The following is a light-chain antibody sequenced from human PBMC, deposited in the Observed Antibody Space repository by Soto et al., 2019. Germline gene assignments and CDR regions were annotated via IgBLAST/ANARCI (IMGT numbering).Light chain of an antibody. J-gene: IGKJ5*01. Sequence: EIVLTQSPGTLSLSPGERATLSCRASQSVSSSYLAWYQQKPGQAPRLLIYDASSRATGIPDRFSGSGSGTDFTLTISRLEPEDFALYYCQQRSNWPITFGQGTRLEIK. V-gene: IGKV3D-20*02. CDR1: QSVSSSY. CDR3: QQRSNWPIT. CDR2: DAS.